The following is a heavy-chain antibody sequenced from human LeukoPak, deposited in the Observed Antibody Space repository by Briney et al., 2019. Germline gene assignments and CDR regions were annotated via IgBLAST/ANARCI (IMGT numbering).Heavy chain of an antibody. V-gene: IGHV3-23*01. J-gene: IGHJ5*02. CDR1: GFTFSSYA. D-gene: IGHD6-13*01. CDR2: ISGSGGST. Sequence: GGSLRLSCAASGFTFSSYAMSWVRQAPGKGLEWVSAISGSGGSTYYADSVKGRFTISRDNSKNTLYLQMTSLRAEDTAVYYCAKAQGQLVPVRWFDPWGQGTLVTVSS. CDR3: AKAQGQLVPVRWFDP.